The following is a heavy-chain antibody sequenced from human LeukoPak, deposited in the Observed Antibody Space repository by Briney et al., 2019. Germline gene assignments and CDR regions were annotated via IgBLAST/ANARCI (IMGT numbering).Heavy chain of an antibody. CDR2: IYYSRNA. J-gene: IGHJ3*01. D-gene: IGHD2-2*01. Sequence: SETLSLTCTVSGASVSSGSYYRSWLRQPPERILGRIGYIYYSRNANYNPSLKSRVTISTDTSKNQFSLNLSSVTAADTAMYYCARYCSSTTCSDNAFDFWGQGTMVTVSS. CDR3: ARYCSSTTCSDNAFDF. V-gene: IGHV4-61*01. CDR1: GASVSSGSYY.